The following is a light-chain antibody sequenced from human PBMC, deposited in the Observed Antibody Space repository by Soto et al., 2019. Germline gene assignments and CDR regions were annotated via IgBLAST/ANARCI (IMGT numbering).Light chain of an antibody. CDR3: QQYDSSPIT. V-gene: IGKV3-20*01. CDR2: GAS. J-gene: IGKJ5*01. CDR1: ESVGSSY. Sequence: IAVTQSLGTLSLSPWERATLSCRASESVGSSYLAWYQQKPGQAPRLLIYGASSRATGIPARFSGSGSGTDFTLTISSLQPEDFAVYYCQQYDSSPITFGQGTRVEI.